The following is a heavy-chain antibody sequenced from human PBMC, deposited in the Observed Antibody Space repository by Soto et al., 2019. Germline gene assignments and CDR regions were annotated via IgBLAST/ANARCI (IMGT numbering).Heavy chain of an antibody. CDR2: IFYTGST. CDR3: ARDYGDYSFFFDY. D-gene: IGHD4-17*01. Sequence: SETLSLTCTVSGGSLSSYYWSWIRQPPGKGLEWIGYIFYTGSTNYNPSLKSRITISLDTSKNQFSLKLRSVTAADTAVYYCARDYGDYSFFFDYWGQGAQVTVSS. J-gene: IGHJ4*02. CDR1: GGSLSSYY. V-gene: IGHV4-59*01.